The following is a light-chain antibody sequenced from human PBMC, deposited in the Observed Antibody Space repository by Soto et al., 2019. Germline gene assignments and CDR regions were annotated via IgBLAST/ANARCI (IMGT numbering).Light chain of an antibody. J-gene: IGKJ1*01. CDR1: QSISRSY. V-gene: IGKV3-20*01. CDR3: EQYGSSPRT. CDR2: AAS. Sequence: DIVLTQSPCTLSLSVGERATLSCRASQSISRSYLNWYQQKPGQAPRLLIYAASSRDTGIPERFSGSGSGTDFTLTISRLEPEDSAVYYCEQYGSSPRTFGQGTKVDIK.